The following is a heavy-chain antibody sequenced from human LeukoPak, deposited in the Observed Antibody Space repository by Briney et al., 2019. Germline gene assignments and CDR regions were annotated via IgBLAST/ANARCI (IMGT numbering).Heavy chain of an antibody. V-gene: IGHV3-23*01. D-gene: IGHD6-19*01. CDR1: GFTFSSYA. J-gene: IGHJ4*02. Sequence: GGSLRLSCAAFGFTFSSYAMSWVRQAPGKGLEWVSAISGSGGSTYYADSVKGRFTNSRDNSKNTLYLQMNSLRAEDAAVYYCAKDHSSGWAPYYFDYWGQGTLVTVSS. CDR2: ISGSGGST. CDR3: AKDHSSGWAPYYFDY.